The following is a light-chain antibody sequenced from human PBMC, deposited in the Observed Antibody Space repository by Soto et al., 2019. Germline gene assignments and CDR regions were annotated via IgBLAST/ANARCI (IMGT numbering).Light chain of an antibody. J-gene: IGKJ1*01. Sequence: EIVMTQSTATLSVSPGERATLSCRASQSINHNLAWYQQKPGQAPRLLIHGASTRATGIPARISGSGSGTEFTLTISSLQSEDFAVYYCQQYNNWPWTFGRGNEVELQ. CDR3: QQYNNWPWT. V-gene: IGKV3-15*01. CDR1: QSINHN. CDR2: GAS.